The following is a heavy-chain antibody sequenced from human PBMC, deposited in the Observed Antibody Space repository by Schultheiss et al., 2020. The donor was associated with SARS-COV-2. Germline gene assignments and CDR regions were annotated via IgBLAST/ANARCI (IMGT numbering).Heavy chain of an antibody. D-gene: IGHD2-2*01. CDR1: GFSLSTSGVG. Sequence: SGPTLVKPTQTLTLTCTFSGFSLSTSGVGVGWIRQPPGKALEWLARIDWDDDKYYSTSLKTRLTISKDTSKNQVVLTMTNMDPVDTATYYCARMKAMLRDYGMDVWGQGTTVTVSS. CDR2: IDWDDDK. CDR3: ARMKAMLRDYGMDV. V-gene: IGHV2-70*11. J-gene: IGHJ6*02.